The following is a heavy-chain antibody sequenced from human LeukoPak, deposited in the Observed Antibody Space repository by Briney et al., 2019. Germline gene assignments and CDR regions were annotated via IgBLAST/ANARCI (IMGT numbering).Heavy chain of an antibody. CDR2: IDPDGSTT. CDR1: GFPFSRYS. V-gene: IGHV3-74*01. J-gene: IGHJ4*02. D-gene: IGHD1-1*01. Sequence: LPGGSLRLSCAASGFPFSRYSMHWVRQSPGKVLVWLSRIDPDGSTTNYADSVKGRFTIARDNAKNTLYLQMNSLRDEDTAVYYCASDVAYKFDYWGQGTLVTISS. CDR3: ASDVAYKFDY.